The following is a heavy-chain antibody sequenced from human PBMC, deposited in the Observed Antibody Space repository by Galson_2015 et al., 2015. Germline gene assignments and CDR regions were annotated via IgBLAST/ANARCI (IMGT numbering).Heavy chain of an antibody. D-gene: IGHD2-15*01. CDR2: ISSDGFNN. Sequence: SLRHSCAASGFTFSSYGMHWVRQAPGKGLQWVAVISSDGFNNYYADSVKGRFTISRDNSKNTLYLQMNSLRVEDTAVYYCARDWAAFDYWGQGTLVTVSS. J-gene: IGHJ4*02. CDR1: GFTFSSYG. CDR3: ARDWAAFDY. V-gene: IGHV3-30*03.